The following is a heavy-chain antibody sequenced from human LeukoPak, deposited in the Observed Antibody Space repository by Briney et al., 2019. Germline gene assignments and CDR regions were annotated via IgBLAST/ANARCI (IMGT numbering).Heavy chain of an antibody. D-gene: IGHD3-22*01. J-gene: IGHJ4*01. CDR1: GDSIGTYY. V-gene: IGHV4-4*07. Sequence: SETLSLTCTVSGDSIGTYYYNWIRQPAGKGLEWIGRIYRSGTTYYNPSLKSRLTMSVDTSKNQFSLKLRSVTAADTALYLCALLGSSALDYWGHGTLVTVSS. CDR2: IYRSGTT. CDR3: ALLGSSALDY.